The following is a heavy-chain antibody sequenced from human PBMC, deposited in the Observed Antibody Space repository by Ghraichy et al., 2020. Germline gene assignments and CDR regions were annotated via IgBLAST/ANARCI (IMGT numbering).Heavy chain of an antibody. Sequence: LSLTCAASGFTFSSYSMNWVRQAPGKGLEWVSYISSSSTIYYADSVKGRFTISRDNAKNSLYLQMNSLRDEDTAVYYCARGGWELTSWGQGTLVTVSS. CDR3: ARGGWELTS. D-gene: IGHD1-26*01. CDR2: ISSSSTI. CDR1: GFTFSSYS. J-gene: IGHJ4*02. V-gene: IGHV3-48*02.